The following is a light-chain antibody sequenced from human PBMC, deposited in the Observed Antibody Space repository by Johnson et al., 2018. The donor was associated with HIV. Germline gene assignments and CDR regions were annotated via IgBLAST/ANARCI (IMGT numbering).Light chain of an antibody. Sequence: QSVLMQPPSLSAAPGQKVTISCSGSSSNIGTNFVSWYQQFPGAAPKLLIYENNKRPSGIPDRFSGSKSGTSATLDITGLQTGDEADYYCASWDRSLTVGTVFGPGTRVTVL. CDR1: SSNIGTNF. V-gene: IGLV1-51*02. J-gene: IGLJ1*01. CDR3: ASWDRSLTVGTV. CDR2: ENN.